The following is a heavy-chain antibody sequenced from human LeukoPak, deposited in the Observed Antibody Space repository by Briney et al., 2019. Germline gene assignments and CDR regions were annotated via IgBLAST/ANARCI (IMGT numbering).Heavy chain of an antibody. J-gene: IGHJ5*02. V-gene: IGHV1-18*01. CDR1: GYTFTSYG. CDR3: ARDGGYCSSTSCLNWFDP. CDR2: ISAYNGNT. Sequence: ASVKVSCKASGYTFTSYGISWVRPAPGQGLEWMGWISAYNGNTNYAQKLQGRVTMTTDTSTSTAYMELRSLRSDDTAVYYCARDGGYCSSTSCLNWFDPWGQGTLVTVSS. D-gene: IGHD2-2*01.